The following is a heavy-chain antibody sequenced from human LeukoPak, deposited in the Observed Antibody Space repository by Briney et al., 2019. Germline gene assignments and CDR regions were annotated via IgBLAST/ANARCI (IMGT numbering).Heavy chain of an antibody. D-gene: IGHD1-7*01. CDR3: ARDSNYAPDY. J-gene: IGHJ4*02. CDR1: GYPFTCYG. Sequence: GASVKVSCKASGYPFTCYGISWVRQAPGQGLEWMGWTKANTGNTKYGQKFQGRVTMTTDTSTSTAYMELRSLRSDDTAVYYCARDSNYAPDYWGQGTLVTVSS. CDR2: TKANTGNT. V-gene: IGHV1-18*01.